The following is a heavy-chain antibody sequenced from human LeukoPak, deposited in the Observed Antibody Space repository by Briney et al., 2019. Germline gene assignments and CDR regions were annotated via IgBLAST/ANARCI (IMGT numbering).Heavy chain of an antibody. Sequence: PGGSLRLSCTVSGFTVSSNYMSWVRQAPGKGLEWVSVIYSGGSTYYADSVKGRFTISRDNSKNTLYLQMSSLRAEDTAVYYCAHLGRKNYYYYGMDVWGQGTTVTVSS. D-gene: IGHD7-27*01. CDR1: GFTVSSNY. CDR3: AHLGRKNYYYYGMDV. J-gene: IGHJ6*02. V-gene: IGHV3-66*01. CDR2: IYSGGST.